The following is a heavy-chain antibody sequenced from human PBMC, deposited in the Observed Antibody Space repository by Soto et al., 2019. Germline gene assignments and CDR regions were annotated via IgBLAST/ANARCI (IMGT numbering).Heavy chain of an antibody. CDR2: IYYSGST. Sequence: PSETLSLTCTVSGSPISSYYWSWLRQPPGKGLEWIGYIYYSGSTNYNPSLKSRVTISVDTSKNQFSLKLSSVTAADTAVYYCARKIASFDYWGQGTLVTVS. CDR1: GSPISSYY. V-gene: IGHV4-59*01. D-gene: IGHD6-13*01. J-gene: IGHJ4*02. CDR3: ARKIASFDY.